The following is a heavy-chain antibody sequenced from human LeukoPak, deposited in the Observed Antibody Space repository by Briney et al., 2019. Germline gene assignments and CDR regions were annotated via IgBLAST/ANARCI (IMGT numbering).Heavy chain of an antibody. CDR2: IYHSGIT. J-gene: IGHJ4*02. V-gene: IGHV4-38-2*02. D-gene: IGHD3-16*02. Sequence: SETLSLTCTVSGYSIRSGFYWGWIRQPPGKGLEWIGNIYHSGITYYTPSLKSRVTISVDTSKNQFYLKLNSVTAADTAVYYCARGSGYDYVWGSYRPRVFDYWGQGTLVTVSS. CDR3: ARGSGYDYVWGSYRPRVFDY. CDR1: GYSIRSGFY.